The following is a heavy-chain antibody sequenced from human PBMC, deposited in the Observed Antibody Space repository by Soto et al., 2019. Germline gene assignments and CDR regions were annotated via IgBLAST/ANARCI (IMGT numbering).Heavy chain of an antibody. CDR3: AKDAYCSGGSCYYVYYYGMDV. Sequence: GSLRLSCAASGFTFSSYGMHWVRQAPGKGLEWVAVISYDGSNKYYADSVKGRFTISRDNSKNTLYLQMNSLRAEDTAVYYCAKDAYCSGGSCYYVYYYGMDVWGQGTTVTVSS. CDR2: ISYDGSNK. D-gene: IGHD2-15*01. V-gene: IGHV3-30*18. J-gene: IGHJ6*02. CDR1: GFTFSSYG.